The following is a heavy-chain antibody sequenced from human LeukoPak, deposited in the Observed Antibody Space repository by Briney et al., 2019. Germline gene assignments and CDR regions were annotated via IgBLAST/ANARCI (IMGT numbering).Heavy chain of an antibody. CDR1: GYTFTSYG. Sequence: ASVKVSCKASGYTFTSYGISWVRQAPGQGLEWMGWISAYNGNTNYAQKFQGRVTMTEDTSTDTAYMELSSLRSEDTAVYYCAVYCSGGSCVRTYPGSYWGQGTLVTVSS. J-gene: IGHJ4*02. D-gene: IGHD2-15*01. V-gene: IGHV1-18*01. CDR2: ISAYNGNT. CDR3: AVYCSGGSCVRTYPGSY.